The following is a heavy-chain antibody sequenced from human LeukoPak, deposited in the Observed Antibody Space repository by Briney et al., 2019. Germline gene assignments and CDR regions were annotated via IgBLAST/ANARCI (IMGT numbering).Heavy chain of an antibody. CDR2: IGSGGSIT. J-gene: IGHJ6*03. CDR3: ARILEGYHYYMDV. CDR1: GVTFSDYY. Sequence: PGGSLRLSCAASGVTFSDYYMSWIREAPGKGLKWVSYIGSGGSITYYADSVKGGFTISREKAKNSMYLQMNSLRVEDTAVYYCARILEGYHYYMDVWGKGTTVTVSS. V-gene: IGHV3-11*04.